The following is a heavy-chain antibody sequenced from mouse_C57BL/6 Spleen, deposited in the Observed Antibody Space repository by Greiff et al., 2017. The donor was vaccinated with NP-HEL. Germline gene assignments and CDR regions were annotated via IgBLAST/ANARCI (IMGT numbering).Heavy chain of an antibody. CDR1: GYAFSSYW. CDR2: IYPGNGDT. D-gene: IGHD2-1*01. CDR3: ARWGDLRKIYYGNYEGGYFDV. Sequence: QVQLQQSGAELVKPGASVKISCKASGYAFSSYWMNWVKQRPGKGLEWIGQIYPGNGDTNYNGKFKGQATLTADKSSSTADRQLSSLTSEDSAVYFCARWGDLRKIYYGNYEGGYFDVWGTGTTVTVSS. V-gene: IGHV1-80*01. J-gene: IGHJ1*03.